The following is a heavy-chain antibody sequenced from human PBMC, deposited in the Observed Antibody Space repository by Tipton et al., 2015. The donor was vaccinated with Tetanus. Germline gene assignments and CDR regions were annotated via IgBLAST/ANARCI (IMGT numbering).Heavy chain of an antibody. Sequence: VKPSGTLSLTCTVSGGSISDKKYYWGWIRQPPGRGLEWIASIYFEGSTYYSPSFKSRVTIAVDTSQNVFSLNVTSVTAADTAVYYCARHLYGYWFDPWGQGALVTVSS. CDR1: GGSISDKKYY. CDR2: IYFEGST. CDR3: ARHLYGYWFDP. V-gene: IGHV4-39*02. J-gene: IGHJ5*02. D-gene: IGHD3-10*01.